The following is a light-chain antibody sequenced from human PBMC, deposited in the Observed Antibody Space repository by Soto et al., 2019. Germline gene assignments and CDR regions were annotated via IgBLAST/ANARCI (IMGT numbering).Light chain of an antibody. J-gene: IGKJ1*01. V-gene: IGKV3-20*01. Sequence: NVLTQSPGTLSLSPGQRATLSCRASQSLSGNYLAWYQQKPGQAPRVLIYRASIRATGISDRFRGSGSGTDFTLTISRLEPEDFAVYYCQHYGASPWTFGQGTKVDIK. CDR3: QHYGASPWT. CDR2: RAS. CDR1: QSLSGNY.